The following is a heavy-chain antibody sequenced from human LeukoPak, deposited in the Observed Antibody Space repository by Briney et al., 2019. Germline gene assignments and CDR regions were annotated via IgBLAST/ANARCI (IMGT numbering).Heavy chain of an antibody. Sequence: GGSLRLSCAASGFTFSSYGMHWVRQAPGKGLEWVTFIQYDGSNKYYADSVKGRFTISRDNSKNTLYLQMNSLRTEDTAVYYCARSLTMVRAYDYWGQGTLVTVSS. D-gene: IGHD3-10*01. J-gene: IGHJ4*02. V-gene: IGHV3-30*02. CDR1: GFTFSSYG. CDR3: ARSLTMVRAYDY. CDR2: IQYDGSNK.